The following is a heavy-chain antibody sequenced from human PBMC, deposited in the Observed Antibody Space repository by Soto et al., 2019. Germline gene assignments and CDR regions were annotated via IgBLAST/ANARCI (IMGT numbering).Heavy chain of an antibody. CDR2: INAGNGNT. CDR1: GYTFTSYG. V-gene: IGHV1-3*01. Sequence: GASVKVSCKASGYTFTSYGISWLRQAPGQRLEWMGWINAGNGNTKYSQKFQGRVTITRDTSASTAYMELSSLRSEDTAVYYCARGPNSATHDFWSGYRDYFDYWGQGTLVTVSS. D-gene: IGHD3-3*01. J-gene: IGHJ4*02. CDR3: ARGPNSATHDFWSGYRDYFDY.